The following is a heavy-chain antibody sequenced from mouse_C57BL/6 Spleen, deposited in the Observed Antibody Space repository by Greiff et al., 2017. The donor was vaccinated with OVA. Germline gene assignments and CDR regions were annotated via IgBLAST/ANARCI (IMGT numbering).Heavy chain of an antibody. V-gene: IGHV1-64*01. Sequence: QVHVKQPGAELVKPGASVKLSCKASGYTFTSYWMHWVKQRPGQGLEWIGMIHPNSGSTNYNEKFKSKATLTVDKSSSTAYMQLSSLTSEDSAVYYCARSGYDGYYAFDYWGQGTTLTVSS. CDR1: GYTFTSYW. J-gene: IGHJ2*01. D-gene: IGHD2-3*01. CDR3: ARSGYDGYYAFDY. CDR2: IHPNSGST.